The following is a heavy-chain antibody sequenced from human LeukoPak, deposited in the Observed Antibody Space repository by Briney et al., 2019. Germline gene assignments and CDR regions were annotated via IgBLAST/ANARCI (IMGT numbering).Heavy chain of an antibody. D-gene: IGHD2-2*01. V-gene: IGHV3-15*01. J-gene: IGHJ5*02. CDR3: TTGDIVVVPAPGFDP. CDR2: IKSKTDGGTT. Sequence: GGSLRLSCAASGFTFSNAWMSWVRQAPGKGLEWVGRIKSKTDGGTTDYAAPVKGRYTISRDDSKNTLYLQMNSLKTEDTAVYYCTTGDIVVVPAPGFDPGGQGTLVTVSS. CDR1: GFTFSNAW.